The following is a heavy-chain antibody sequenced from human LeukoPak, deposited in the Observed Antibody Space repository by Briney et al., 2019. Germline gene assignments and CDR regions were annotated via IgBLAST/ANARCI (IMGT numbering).Heavy chain of an antibody. CDR2: ISSSSSYI. D-gene: IGHD6-19*01. J-gene: IGHJ4*02. CDR1: GFTFSNYW. V-gene: IGHV3-21*01. Sequence: GGSLRLSCAASGFTFSNYWMHWVRQAPGKGLVWVSSISSSSSYIYYADSVEGRFTISRDNAKNSLYLQMNSLRAEDTAVYYCARGSTYSSGWYTGFDYWGQGTLVTVSS. CDR3: ARGSTYSSGWYTGFDY.